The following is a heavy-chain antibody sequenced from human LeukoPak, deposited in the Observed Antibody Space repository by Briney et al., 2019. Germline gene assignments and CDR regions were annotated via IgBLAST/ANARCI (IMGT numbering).Heavy chain of an antibody. CDR2: IRSSSSTI. J-gene: IGHJ4*02. V-gene: IGHV3-48*02. CDR1: GFTFSSYN. CDR3: ARVRSGWYDDY. D-gene: IGHD6-19*01. Sequence: GGSLRLSCAASGFTFSSYNMNWVRQAPGKGLEWVSYIRSSSSTIYYADSVKGRFTISRDNAKNSLYLQVNSLRDEDTAVYYCARVRSGWYDDYWGQGTLVTVSS.